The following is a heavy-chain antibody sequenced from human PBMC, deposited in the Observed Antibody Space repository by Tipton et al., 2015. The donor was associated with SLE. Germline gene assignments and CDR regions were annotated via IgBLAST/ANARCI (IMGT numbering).Heavy chain of an antibody. CDR3: ARHTDYGGNSDSFDY. CDR1: GGSISSSSYY. V-gene: IGHV4-39*01. J-gene: IGHJ4*02. CDR2: IYYSGST. Sequence: TLSLTCTVSGGSISSSSYYWGWIRQPPGKGLEWIGRIYYSGSTYYNPSLKSRVTISVDTSKNQFSLKLSSVTAADTAVYYCARHTDYGGNSDSFDYWGQGTLVTVSS. D-gene: IGHD4-23*01.